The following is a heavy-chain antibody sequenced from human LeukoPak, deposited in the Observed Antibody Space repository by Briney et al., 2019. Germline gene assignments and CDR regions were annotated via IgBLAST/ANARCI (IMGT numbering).Heavy chain of an antibody. V-gene: IGHV1-8*03. J-gene: IGHJ6*03. D-gene: IGHD6-13*01. CDR3: ARVGDSSSWSDYYYYMDV. CDR1: GYTFTSYD. Sequence: ASVKVSCKASGYTFTSYDINWVRQATGQGLEWMGWMNPNSGNTGYAQKFQGRVTITRNTSISTAYMELSSLRSEDTAVYYCARVGDSSSWSDYYYYMDVWGKGTTVTVSS. CDR2: MNPNSGNT.